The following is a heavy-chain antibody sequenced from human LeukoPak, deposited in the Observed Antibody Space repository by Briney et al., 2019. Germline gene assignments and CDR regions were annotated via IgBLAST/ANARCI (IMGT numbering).Heavy chain of an antibody. V-gene: IGHV4-34*01. CDR2: INHSGST. CDR3: ARLTIFGVVIIRRGGMDV. J-gene: IGHJ6*02. Sequence: SETLSLTCAVYGGSFSGYYWSWIRQPPGKGLEWIGEINHSGSTNYNPSLKSRVTISVDTSKNQFSLKLSSVTAADTAVYYCARLTIFGVVIIRRGGMDVWGQGTTVTVSS. CDR1: GGSFSGYY. D-gene: IGHD3-3*01.